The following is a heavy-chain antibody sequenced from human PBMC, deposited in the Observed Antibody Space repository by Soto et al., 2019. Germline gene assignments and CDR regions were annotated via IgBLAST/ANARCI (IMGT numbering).Heavy chain of an antibody. CDR3: ARPYYDSSGYYLWYFDY. CDR2: IIPNFDTP. CDR1: GDSFNTFA. V-gene: IGHV1-69*06. Sequence: QVQLVQSGAEVKKPGSSVKLSCKASGDSFNTFAVTWVRQAPGQGLEWMGGIIPNFDTPNYAQKFQGRVTIIADKSTSTPYMELSSLRSEYTAVYYCARPYYDSSGYYLWYFDYWGQGTLVNVSS. J-gene: IGHJ4*02. D-gene: IGHD3-22*01.